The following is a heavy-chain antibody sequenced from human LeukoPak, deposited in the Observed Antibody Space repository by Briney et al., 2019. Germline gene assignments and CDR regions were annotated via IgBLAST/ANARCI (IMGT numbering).Heavy chain of an antibody. J-gene: IGHJ4*02. V-gene: IGHV3-9*01. CDR2: ISWNSGNI. CDR3: ANLHGDYRDY. D-gene: IGHD4-17*01. CDR1: GFTFGDYA. Sequence: PGRSLRLSCAASGFTFGDYAMHWVRQAPGKGLEWVSGISWNSGNIGYADSVKGRFTISRDNAKNSLYLEMTSLRVEDTALYYCANLHGDYRDYWGQGILVTVSS.